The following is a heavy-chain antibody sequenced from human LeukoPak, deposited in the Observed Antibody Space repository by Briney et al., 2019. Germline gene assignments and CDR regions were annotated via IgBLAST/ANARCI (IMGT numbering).Heavy chain of an antibody. CDR1: GYTFTNNY. V-gene: IGHV1-46*01. Sequence: ASVKVSCKASGYTFTNNYLHWVRQAPGQGLEWMGMIYPRDGSTSYAQNFQGRVTVTRDTSTTTVHMELRGLRSEDTAVYYCARDQEGFDYWGQGTVVTASS. CDR2: IYPRDGST. CDR3: ARDQEGFDY. J-gene: IGHJ4*02.